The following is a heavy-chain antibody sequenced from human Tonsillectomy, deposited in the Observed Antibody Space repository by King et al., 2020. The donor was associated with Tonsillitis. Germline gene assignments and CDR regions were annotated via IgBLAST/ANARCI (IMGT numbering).Heavy chain of an antibody. D-gene: IGHD3-3*01. CDR3: AKDPQQGDLWSDPLDY. Sequence: VQLVESGGGLVQTGGSLRLSCAASGFTFSNYAMSWVRQAPGKGLEWVSAISGSGGSTYYADSVEGRFTISRDNSKNTLYLQWNSLRAEDTAVYYCAKDPQQGDLWSDPLDYWGQRTLDTVSS. CDR2: ISGSGGST. CDR1: GFTFSNYA. V-gene: IGHV3-23*04. J-gene: IGHJ4*02.